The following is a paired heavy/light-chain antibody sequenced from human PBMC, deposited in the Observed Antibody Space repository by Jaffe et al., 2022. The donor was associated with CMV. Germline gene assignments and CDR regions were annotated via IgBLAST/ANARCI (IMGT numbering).Heavy chain of an antibody. CDR2: FSPYNGNT. CDR1: GYTFSSYAMTHG. V-gene: IGHV1-18*04. Sequence: QVQLVQSGAEVKKPGASVKVSCKASGYTFSSYAMTHGISWVRQAPGQGLDWMGWFSPYNGNTNYAQKLQGRVTMTADTSTSTAYMELRSLKSDDTAVYYCARGHLGFSGYDWVGHMDVWGEGTTVTVSS. D-gene: IGHD5-12*01. CDR3: ARGHLGFSGYDWVGHMDV. J-gene: IGHJ6*03.
Light chain of an antibody. CDR3: QQYGSSLGT. J-gene: IGKJ1*01. CDR2: GAS. Sequence: ELVLTQSPGTLSLSPGERATLSCRASQSVNNNYLAWYQQKPGQAPRLVIYGASSRATGIPDRFSGSGSGTDFILTISRLEPEDFAVYYCQQYGSSLGTFGQGTKVEIK. V-gene: IGKV3-20*01. CDR1: QSVNNNY.